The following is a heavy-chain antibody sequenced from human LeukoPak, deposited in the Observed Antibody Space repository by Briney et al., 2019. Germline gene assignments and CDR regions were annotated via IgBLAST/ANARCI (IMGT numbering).Heavy chain of an antibody. D-gene: IGHD3-10*01. V-gene: IGHV4-59*08. Sequence: PSETLSLTCTVSGGSISTYYWNWIRQPPGKGLEWIGYIYYSGSTNYNPSLKSRVTISVDTSKNQFSLKLSSVTAADTAVYYCARQWGSGPYNWLDPWGQGTLVTVSS. CDR2: IYYSGST. CDR1: GGSISTYY. J-gene: IGHJ5*02. CDR3: ARQWGSGPYNWLDP.